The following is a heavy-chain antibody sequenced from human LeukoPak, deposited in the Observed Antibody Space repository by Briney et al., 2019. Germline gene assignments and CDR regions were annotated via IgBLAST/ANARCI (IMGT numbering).Heavy chain of an antibody. CDR1: GFTFDDYA. J-gene: IGHJ6*02. Sequence: PGGSLRLSCAASGFTFDDYAMHWVRQAPGKGLEWVSGISWNSGSIGYAVSVKGRFTISRGNAKNSLYLQMNSLRAEDTALYYCAKDGSGQLGYGMDVWGQGTTVTVSS. CDR3: AKDGSGQLGYGMDV. D-gene: IGHD3-10*01. V-gene: IGHV3-9*01. CDR2: ISWNSGSI.